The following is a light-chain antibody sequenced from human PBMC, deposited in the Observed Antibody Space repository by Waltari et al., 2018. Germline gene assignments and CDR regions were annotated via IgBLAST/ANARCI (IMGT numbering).Light chain of an antibody. CDR2: GVF. Sequence: QSVLTQPRSVSGSPGQSVAISCTGTSSDVGGYDYVSWYQQYPGKAPKFIIYGVFKGPSWVPSGFSGSKSDNTASLGITGLQAEDEADYYCCSYANSKWVFGGGTKLTVL. CDR1: SSDVGGYDY. V-gene: IGLV2-11*01. CDR3: CSYANSKWV. J-gene: IGLJ3*02.